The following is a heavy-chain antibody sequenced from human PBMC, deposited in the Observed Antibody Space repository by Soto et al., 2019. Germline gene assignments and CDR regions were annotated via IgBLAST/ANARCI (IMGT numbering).Heavy chain of an antibody. J-gene: IGHJ6*02. CDR3: ARDRDSSETGGMDV. D-gene: IGHD3-22*01. CDR2: IYHGGSS. CDR1: GGSISSSKW. Sequence: QVQLQESGPGLVKPSWTLSLTCTVSGGSISSSKWWSWVRQPPGKGLEWIGQIYHGGSSDHNPSRKRRVTIAIDQAKNQFSLKLSAVTAADTAVYYCARDRDSSETGGMDVWGQGNTVTVSS. V-gene: IGHV4-4*02.